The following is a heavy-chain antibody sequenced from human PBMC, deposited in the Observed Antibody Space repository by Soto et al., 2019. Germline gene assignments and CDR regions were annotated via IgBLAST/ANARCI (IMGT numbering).Heavy chain of an antibody. CDR1: GLTFSSYS. Sequence: PGGSLRLSCAAPGLTFSSYSMNWVRQAPGKGLEWVSYISSSSSTIYYADSVKGRFTISRDNAKNSLYLQMNSLRPEDTALYYCVRSKGGYSYGTPFDYWGQGTLVTVSS. CDR3: VRSKGGYSYGTPFDY. CDR2: ISSSSSTI. D-gene: IGHD5-18*01. V-gene: IGHV3-48*01. J-gene: IGHJ4*02.